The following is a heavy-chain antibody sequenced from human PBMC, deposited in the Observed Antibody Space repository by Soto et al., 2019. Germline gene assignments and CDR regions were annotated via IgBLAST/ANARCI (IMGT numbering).Heavy chain of an antibody. CDR1: GGSISSSSYY. J-gene: IGHJ6*02. V-gene: IGHV4-39*07. CDR3: ARVRLGCSGGSCYAGYYGMDV. Sequence: PSETLSLTCTVSGGSISSSSYYWGWIRQPPGKGLEWIGSIYYSGSTYYNPSLKSRVTISVDTSKNQFSLKLSSVTAADTAVYYCARVRLGCSGGSCYAGYYGMDVWGQGPTVTVSS. CDR2: IYYSGST. D-gene: IGHD2-15*01.